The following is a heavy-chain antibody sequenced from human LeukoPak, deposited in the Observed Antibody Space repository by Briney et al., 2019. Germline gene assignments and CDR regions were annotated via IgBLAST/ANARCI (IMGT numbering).Heavy chain of an antibody. CDR2: ISAYNGNT. Sequence: ASVKVSCKASGGTFSSYAISWVRQAPGQGLEWMGWISAYNGNTNYAQKLQGRVTMTTDTSTSTAYMELRSLRSGDTAVYYCARDRSEGWFDPWGQGTLVTVSS. CDR3: ARDRSEGWFDP. CDR1: GGTFSSYA. V-gene: IGHV1-18*01. J-gene: IGHJ5*02.